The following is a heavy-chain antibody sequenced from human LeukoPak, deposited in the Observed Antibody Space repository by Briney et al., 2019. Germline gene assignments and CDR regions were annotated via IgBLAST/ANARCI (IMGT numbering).Heavy chain of an antibody. Sequence: SETLSLTCAVSGGSVSHSNWWTWVRQSPGKGLEWIGEVHPSEGTNYNPSLKSRVTISVDTSKNQFSLKLSSVTAADTAVYYCANSYSSSQMNYYYYGMDVWGQGTTVTVSS. V-gene: IGHV4-4*02. J-gene: IGHJ6*02. D-gene: IGHD6-13*01. CDR2: VHPSEGT. CDR3: ANSYSSSQMNYYYYGMDV. CDR1: GGSVSHSNW.